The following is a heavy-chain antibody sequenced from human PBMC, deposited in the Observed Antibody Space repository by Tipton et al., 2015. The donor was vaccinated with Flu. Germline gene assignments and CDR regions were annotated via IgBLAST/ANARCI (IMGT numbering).Heavy chain of an antibody. V-gene: IGHV4-31*03. D-gene: IGHD2-21*02. Sequence: TLSLTCTVSGVSMSRDGYYWGRVRQLPGKGLQWIGFIFNDAYTYYSPSFESRITISMDTSKNQFSLEMTSMTDADTAVYYCARWARATPYCGADCFSTWGQGMLVTVS. CDR2: IFNDAYT. CDR3: ARWARATPYCGADCFST. CDR1: GVSMSRDGYY. J-gene: IGHJ5*02.